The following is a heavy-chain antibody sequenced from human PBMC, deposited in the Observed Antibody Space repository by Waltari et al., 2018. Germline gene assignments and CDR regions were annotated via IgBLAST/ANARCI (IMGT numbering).Heavy chain of an antibody. D-gene: IGHD6-13*01. CDR3: AHSRVGQQLVVGWFDP. Sequence: QITLKESGPTLVKPTQTLTLTCTFSGFSLSTSGVGVGWIRQPPGKALEWLALIYWNDDKRYSPSLKSRLTITQDTSKNQVVLTMTNMDPVDTATYYCAHSRVGQQLVVGWFDPWGQGTLVTVSS. CDR1: GFSLSTSGVG. J-gene: IGHJ5*02. V-gene: IGHV2-5*01. CDR2: IYWNDDK.